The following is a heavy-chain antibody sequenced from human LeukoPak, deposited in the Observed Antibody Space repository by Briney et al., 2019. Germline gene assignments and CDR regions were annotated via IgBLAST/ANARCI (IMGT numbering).Heavy chain of an antibody. D-gene: IGHD1-26*01. J-gene: IGHJ4*02. CDR3: ASGHYPFEY. Sequence: SQTLSLTCTVSGGSITSGAYYWSWIRQPPGKGLEWIGYIYYSGSTFYNPSLKSRLTISVDTSKNQFSLRLSSVTAADTAVYYCASGHYPFEYWGQGTLVTVSS. CDR1: GGSITSGAYY. V-gene: IGHV4-31*03. CDR2: IYYSGST.